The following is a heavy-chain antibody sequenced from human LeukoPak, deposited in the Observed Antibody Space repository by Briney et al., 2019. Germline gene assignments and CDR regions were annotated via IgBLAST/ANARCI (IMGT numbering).Heavy chain of an antibody. J-gene: IGHJ3*02. V-gene: IGHV3-7*01. Sequence: GGSLRLSCAASGFTFISYWMSWVRQAPGKGLEWVANIKQDGSEKYYVDSVKGRFTISRDNAKNSLYLQMNSLRAEDTAVYYCAREGRKHIVVVGGSDAFDIWGQGTMVTVSS. CDR3: AREGRKHIVVVGGSDAFDI. D-gene: IGHD2-21*01. CDR1: GFTFISYW. CDR2: IKQDGSEK.